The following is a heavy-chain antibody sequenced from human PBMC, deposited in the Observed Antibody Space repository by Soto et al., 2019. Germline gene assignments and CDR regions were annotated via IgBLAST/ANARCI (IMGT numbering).Heavy chain of an antibody. CDR2: VFYTGST. J-gene: IGHJ6*03. V-gene: IGHV4-59*08. Sequence: QVQLQESGPGLVKPSETLSLTCKLSGGSISSYYRSWIRQPPGEALEWIGYVFYTGSTNYNPSLKSRVLISVDTSKNQFSLELRSVTAADTAVYYCARQDGYYYYMDVWGKGTTVTVSS. CDR1: GGSISSYY. CDR3: ARQDGYYYYMDV.